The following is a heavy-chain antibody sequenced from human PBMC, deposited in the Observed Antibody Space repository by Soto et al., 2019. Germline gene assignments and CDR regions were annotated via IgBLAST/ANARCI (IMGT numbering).Heavy chain of an antibody. J-gene: IGHJ4*02. CDR3: ANGGTGDVDFDN. Sequence: EVQLLESGGGLVQPGGSLRLSCVASGFTFSSYAMSWVRKAPGKGLEWVSAISANGGSTYYADSVKGRFTISRDNSKNTLYLPMKSLSAEDTAVYYCANGGTGDVDFDNWGPGTQVTVSS. D-gene: IGHD7-27*01. CDR2: ISANGGST. CDR1: GFTFSSYA. V-gene: IGHV3-23*01.